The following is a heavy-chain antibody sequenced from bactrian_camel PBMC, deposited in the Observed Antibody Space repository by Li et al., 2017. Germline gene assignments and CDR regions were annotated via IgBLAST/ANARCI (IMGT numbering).Heavy chain of an antibody. J-gene: IGHJ4*01. CDR3: AAHWAQGHWSKPAGYVH. V-gene: IGHV3S40*01. Sequence: DVQLVESGGGSVQAGDSLTLSCAASKYYGYMAWFRQAPGQERKGVAVIDDDGSRTYYAASVKGRFTISQDSALTTVYLQMNSLKPEDTAMYYCAAHWAQGHWSKPAGYVHWGQGTQVTVS. CDR1: KYYGY. CDR2: IDDDGSRT. D-gene: IGHD1*01.